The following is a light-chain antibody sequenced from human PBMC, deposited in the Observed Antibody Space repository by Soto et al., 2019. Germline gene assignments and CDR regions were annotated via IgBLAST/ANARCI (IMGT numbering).Light chain of an antibody. CDR1: ALPKQY. J-gene: IGLJ2*01. Sequence: SYELTQPPSVSVSPGQTARITCSGNALPKQYAYWYQQKPGQAPVLVICKDSERPSGIPERFSGSSSGTTVTLTISGAQAEDEADYYCQSADSSGSYRVFGGGTKLTVL. V-gene: IGLV3-25*03. CDR3: QSADSSGSYRV. CDR2: KDS.